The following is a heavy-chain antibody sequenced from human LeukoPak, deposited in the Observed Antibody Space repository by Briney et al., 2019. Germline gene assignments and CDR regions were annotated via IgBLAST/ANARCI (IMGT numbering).Heavy chain of an antibody. CDR1: GGSVSSGSYF. J-gene: IGHJ4*02. CDR3: AGQVGYFDY. CDR2: ISTSGST. V-gene: IGHV4-61*02. Sequence: SETLSLTCTVSGGSVSSGSYFWSWIRQPAGKGLEWIGRISTSGSTNYYPSLKSRVTISRDTSKNQFSLKLSTVTAADTAVYYCAGQVGYFDYWGQGTLVTVSS. D-gene: IGHD1-26*01.